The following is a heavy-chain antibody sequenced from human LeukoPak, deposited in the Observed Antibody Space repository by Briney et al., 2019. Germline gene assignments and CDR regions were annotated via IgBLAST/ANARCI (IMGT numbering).Heavy chain of an antibody. V-gene: IGHV1-46*01. CDR2: INPSGGST. D-gene: IGHD5-12*01. CDR3: ARDHGYSGYDPAPSGY. J-gene: IGHJ4*02. CDR1: GYTFTSYY. Sequence: ASVKVSCKASGYTFTSYYTHWVRQAPGQGLEWMGIINPSGGSTSYAQKFQGRVTMTRDMSTSTVYMELSSLRSEDTAVYYCARDHGYSGYDPAPSGYWGQGTLVTVSS.